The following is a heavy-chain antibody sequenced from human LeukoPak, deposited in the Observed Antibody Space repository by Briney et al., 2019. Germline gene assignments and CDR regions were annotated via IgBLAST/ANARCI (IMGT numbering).Heavy chain of an antibody. D-gene: IGHD3-16*01. J-gene: IGHJ4*02. V-gene: IGHV3-21*01. CDR1: GFTFSSYS. CDR2: ISSSSSYI. Sequence: PGGSLRLSCAASGFTFSSYSMNWVRQAPGKGLEWVSSISSSSSYIYYADSVKGRFTISRDNAKNSLYPQMNSLRAEDTAVYYCARAAENYGGRFDSWGQGTLVTVSS. CDR3: ARAAENYGGRFDS.